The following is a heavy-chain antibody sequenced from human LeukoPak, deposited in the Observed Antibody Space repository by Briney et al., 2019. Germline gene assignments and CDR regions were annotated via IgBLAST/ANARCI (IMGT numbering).Heavy chain of an antibody. Sequence: GGSLRLSCAASGFTFSSFGMTWVRQAPGKGLEWVSAISDNGGSIFYADSVKGRFTISRDNSKNSLYLQMNSLRADDTAAYYCVKIAPDLPWGQGTLATVS. CDR2: ISDNGGSI. V-gene: IGHV3-23*01. D-gene: IGHD2-21*01. CDR1: GFTFSSFG. CDR3: VKIAPDLP. J-gene: IGHJ5*02.